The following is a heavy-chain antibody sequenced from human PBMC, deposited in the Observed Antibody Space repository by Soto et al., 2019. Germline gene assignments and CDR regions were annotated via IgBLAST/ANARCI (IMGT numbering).Heavy chain of an antibody. V-gene: IGHV4-4*02. CDR3: ARVSGRYYYGIDV. CDR2: SYHSGST. J-gene: IGHJ6*02. Sequence: QVQLQESGPGLVKPSGPLSLTCAVSGGSISSSNWWSWVRQPPGKGLEWIGESYHSGSTNYNPSLKCRVTISVDKSKNQFSLKLSSVTPADTAVYYCARVSGRYYYGIDVWGQGTTVTVSS. D-gene: IGHD6-19*01. CDR1: GGSISSSNW.